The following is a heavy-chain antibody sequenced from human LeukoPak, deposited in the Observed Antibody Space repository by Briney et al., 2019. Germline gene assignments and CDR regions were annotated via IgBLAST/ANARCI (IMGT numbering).Heavy chain of an antibody. CDR3: TSRIQLWELIFDY. Sequence: GGSLRLSCAASGFTFSNAWMSWVRQAPGKGLEWVGRIKSKTDGGTTGYAAPVKGRFTISRDDSKNTLYLQMNSLKTEDTAVYYRTSRIQLWELIFDYWGQGTLVTVSS. D-gene: IGHD5-18*01. V-gene: IGHV3-15*01. CDR1: GFTFSNAW. CDR2: IKSKTDGGTT. J-gene: IGHJ4*02.